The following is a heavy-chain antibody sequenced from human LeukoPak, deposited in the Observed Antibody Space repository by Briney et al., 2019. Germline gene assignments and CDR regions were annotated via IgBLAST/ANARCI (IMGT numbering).Heavy chain of an antibody. V-gene: IGHV1-69*13. CDR1: GGTFSSYA. J-gene: IGHJ4*02. CDR2: IIPIFGTA. D-gene: IGHD2-15*01. CDR3: ARFTAGAGYVGVEYYFDY. Sequence: SVKVSRKASGGTFSSYAISWVRQAPGQGLEWMGGIIPIFGTANYAQKFQGRVTITADESTSTAYMELSSLRSEDTAVYYCARFTAGAGYVGVEYYFDYWGQGTLVTVSS.